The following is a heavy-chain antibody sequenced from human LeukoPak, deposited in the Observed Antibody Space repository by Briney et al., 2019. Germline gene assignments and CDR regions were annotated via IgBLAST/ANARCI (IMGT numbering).Heavy chain of an antibody. CDR1: GFTFSSYG. D-gene: IGHD3-16*01. CDR3: ARGTKSGLGESSVGY. V-gene: IGHV3-30*02. Sequence: GGSLRLSCAASGFTFSSYGMHWVRQAPGKGLEWVAFIRYDGSNKYYADSVKGRFTISRDNSKNTLYLQMNSLRSEDTAVYYCARGTKSGLGESSVGYWGQGTLVTVSS. J-gene: IGHJ4*02. CDR2: IRYDGSNK.